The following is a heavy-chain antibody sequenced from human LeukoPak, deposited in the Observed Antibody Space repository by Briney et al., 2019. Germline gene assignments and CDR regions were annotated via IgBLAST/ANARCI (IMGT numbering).Heavy chain of an antibody. CDR1: VGSFSGYY. D-gene: IGHD3-10*01. V-gene: IGHV4-34*01. CDR3: ARGYYGSGSHCCHMDV. CDR2: INHSGST. J-gene: IGHJ6*03. Sequence: SGALPLTFAVCVGSFSGYYWNWMRQPRSKGLDWIGEINHSGSTNYNSSLKSRVTISVDTSKNQFSLKLSSVTAADTAVYYCARGYYGSGSHCCHMDVWGKGTTITVS.